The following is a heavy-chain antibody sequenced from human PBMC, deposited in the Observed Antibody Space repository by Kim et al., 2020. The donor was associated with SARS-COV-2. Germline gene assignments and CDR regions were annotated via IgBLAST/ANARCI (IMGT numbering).Heavy chain of an antibody. CDR3: AKERVSTSCYYCIYYGMDV. CDR1: GFTFSSYG. V-gene: IGHV3-30*18. D-gene: IGHD2-2*01. Sequence: GGSLRLSCAASGFTFSSYGMHWVRQAPGKGLEWVAVISYDGSNKYYADSVKGRFTISRDNSKNTLYLQMNSLRAEDTAVYYCAKERVSTSCYYCIYYGMDVWGQGTTVTVSS. J-gene: IGHJ6*02. CDR2: ISYDGSNK.